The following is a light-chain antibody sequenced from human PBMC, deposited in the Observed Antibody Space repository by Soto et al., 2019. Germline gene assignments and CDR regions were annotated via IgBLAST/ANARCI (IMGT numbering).Light chain of an antibody. V-gene: IGLV1-51*02. CDR3: ATWDSSLSAGV. CDR1: SSNIGSNY. CDR2: ENN. J-gene: IGLJ3*02. Sequence: QSVLTQPPSVSAAPEQKVTISCSGSSSNIGSNYVSWYQQLPGTAPKLLIYENNKRPSGIPDRISASKYGTSATLGITGLQTGDEADYYCATWDSSLSAGVLGGGTKLTVL.